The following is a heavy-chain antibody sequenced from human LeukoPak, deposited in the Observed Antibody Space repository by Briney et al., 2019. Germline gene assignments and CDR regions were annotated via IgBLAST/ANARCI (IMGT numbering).Heavy chain of an antibody. CDR2: INPNSGNT. V-gene: IGHV1-8*02. J-gene: IGHJ4*02. CDR3: ETQITMVRGVIITR. CDR1: GYTFTGYY. D-gene: IGHD3-10*01. Sequence: ASVTVSCKASGYTFTGYYMHWVRQAPGQGLEWMGWINPNSGNTGYAQKFQGRVTMTRNTSISTAYMELSSLRSEDTAVYYCETQITMVRGVIITRWGQGTLVTVSS.